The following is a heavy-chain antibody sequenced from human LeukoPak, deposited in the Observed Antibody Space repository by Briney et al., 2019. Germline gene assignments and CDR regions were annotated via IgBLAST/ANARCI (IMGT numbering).Heavy chain of an antibody. CDR2: ISGSGGST. Sequence: GGSLRLSCAASGFTFSSYAMSWVRQAPGKGLEWVSAISGSGGSTYYADSVKGRFTISRDNSKNTLYLQMNSLRAEDTAVYYCAKAPHYDILTGPLDYWGQGTLVTVSS. CDR1: GFTFSSYA. D-gene: IGHD3-9*01. J-gene: IGHJ4*02. V-gene: IGHV3-23*01. CDR3: AKAPHYDILTGPLDY.